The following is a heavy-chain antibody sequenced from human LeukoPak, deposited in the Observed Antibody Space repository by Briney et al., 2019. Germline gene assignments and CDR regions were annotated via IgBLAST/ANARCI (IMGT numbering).Heavy chain of an antibody. CDR3: ARDGIVGSPLFKFDY. CDR1: GFTFSSYG. CDR2: ISYDGINK. J-gene: IGHJ4*02. D-gene: IGHD1-26*01. Sequence: PGRSLRLSCAASGFTFSSYGMHWVRQAPGKGLEWVAVISYDGINKFYVDSVKGRFTISRDNSKNTLYLQMNSLRAEDTAVYYCARDGIVGSPLFKFDYWGQGTLVTVSS. V-gene: IGHV3-30*03.